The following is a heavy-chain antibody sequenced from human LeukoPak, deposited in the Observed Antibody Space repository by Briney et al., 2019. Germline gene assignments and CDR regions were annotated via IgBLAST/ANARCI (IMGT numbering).Heavy chain of an antibody. CDR1: GGSFSGYY. Sequence: SETLSLTCAVYGGSFSGYYWSWIRQPPGKGLEWIGEINHSGSTNYNPSLKSRVTISVGTSKNQFSLKLSSVTAADTAVYYCARGRGYSGYGYYYYYYMDVWGKGTTVTVSS. CDR2: INHSGST. D-gene: IGHD5-12*01. V-gene: IGHV4-34*01. CDR3: ARGRGYSGYGYYYYYYMDV. J-gene: IGHJ6*03.